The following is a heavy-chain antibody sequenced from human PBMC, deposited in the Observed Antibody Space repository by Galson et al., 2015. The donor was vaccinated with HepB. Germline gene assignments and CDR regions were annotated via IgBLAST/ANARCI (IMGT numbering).Heavy chain of an antibody. V-gene: IGHV1-18*01. CDR2: IGVYNGDT. D-gene: IGHD6-19*01. Sequence: SVKVSCKASGYIFRNYGITWVRQAPGQGLEWMGWIGVYNGDTAYSQKLQGRVTMTTDTSTSTAYMELRGLRSDDTAIYCCTRDPPTLADDVDYWGQGTLVTVSS. CDR1: GYIFRNYG. CDR3: TRDPPTLADDVDY. J-gene: IGHJ4*02.